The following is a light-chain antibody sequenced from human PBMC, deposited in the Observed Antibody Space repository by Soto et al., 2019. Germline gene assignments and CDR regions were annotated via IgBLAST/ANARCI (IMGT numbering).Light chain of an antibody. J-gene: IGLJ3*02. V-gene: IGLV2-8*01. Sequence: SVLTPPPPPPRAPGPAGTHSRPRNSRGVGGYNYVSWYQQYPGRAPKLMIYEVTKRPSGVPDRFSGSKSGNTASLTVSGLQAEDEADYYCSSYAASNNFYFVFGGGTQLTVL. CDR3: SSYAASNNFYFV. CDR2: EVT. CDR1: SRGVGGYNY.